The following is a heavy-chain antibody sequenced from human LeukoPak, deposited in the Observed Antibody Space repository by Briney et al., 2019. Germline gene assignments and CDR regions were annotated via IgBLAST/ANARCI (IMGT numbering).Heavy chain of an antibody. D-gene: IGHD3-3*01. CDR1: GFTFSSYS. J-gene: IGHJ6*03. V-gene: IGHV3-23*01. Sequence: GGSLRLSCAASGFTFSSYSMNWVRQAPGKGLEWVSVISGSGDSTYYADSVKGRFTISRDNSKNTLYLQMNSLRAEDTAVYYCARGGDFWSGYSRGYYMDVWGKGTTVTVSS. CDR2: ISGSGDST. CDR3: ARGGDFWSGYSRGYYMDV.